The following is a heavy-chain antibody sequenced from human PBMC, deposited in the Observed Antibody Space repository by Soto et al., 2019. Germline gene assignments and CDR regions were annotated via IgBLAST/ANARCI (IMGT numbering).Heavy chain of an antibody. CDR3: AGFFCSGYFSPNDY. Sequence: QVQLVQSGAEVKKPGSSVKVSCKASGGTFSSYAISWVRQAPGQGLEWMGGIIPIFGTANYAQKFQGRVTITADESTSTAYMELRSLRSEDTALYYCAGFFCSGYFSPNDYWGQGTLVTVSS. J-gene: IGHJ4*02. CDR2: IIPIFGTA. CDR1: GGTFSSYA. D-gene: IGHD3-3*01. V-gene: IGHV1-69*12.